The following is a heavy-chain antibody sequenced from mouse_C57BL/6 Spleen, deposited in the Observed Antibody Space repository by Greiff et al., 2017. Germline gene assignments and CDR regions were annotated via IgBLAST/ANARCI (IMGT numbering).Heavy chain of an antibody. Sequence: VKLMESGAELVRPGASVTLSCKASGYTFTDYEMHWVKQTPVHGLEWIGAIDPETGGTAYNQKFKGKAILTADKSSSTAYMELRSLTSEDSAVYYCTGGNYFFDYWGQGTTLTVSS. CDR3: TGGNYFFDY. V-gene: IGHV1-15*01. CDR2: IDPETGGT. D-gene: IGHD2-1*01. CDR1: GYTFTDYE. J-gene: IGHJ2*01.